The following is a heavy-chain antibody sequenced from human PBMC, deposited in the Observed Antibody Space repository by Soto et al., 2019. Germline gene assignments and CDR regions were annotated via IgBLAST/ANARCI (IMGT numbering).Heavy chain of an antibody. D-gene: IGHD6-13*01. Sequence: GGSLRLSCAASGFTFSDYYMSWVLQSPGKGLECVSYIGSSGSTIYYADSVKGRFTISRDNAKNSLYLQMDSLRAEDTAVYYCARDVDPHIATPGSWGQGALVTVSS. CDR1: GFTFSDYY. CDR2: IGSSGSTI. CDR3: ARDVDPHIATPGS. J-gene: IGHJ5*02. V-gene: IGHV3-11*01.